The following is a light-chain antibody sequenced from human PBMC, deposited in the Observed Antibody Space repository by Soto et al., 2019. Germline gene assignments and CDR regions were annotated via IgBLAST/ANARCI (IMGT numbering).Light chain of an antibody. CDR3: QQYGSSLWT. J-gene: IGKJ1*01. V-gene: IGKV3-20*01. Sequence: EIVLTQSPGTLSLSPGERATLSCRASQSVSSSYLAWYQQKPGQAPRLLIYGASSRATGIPDRFSGSASGTDFTLAISRLEPEEFAVYYCQQYGSSLWTFGQGAKVEIK. CDR1: QSVSSSY. CDR2: GAS.